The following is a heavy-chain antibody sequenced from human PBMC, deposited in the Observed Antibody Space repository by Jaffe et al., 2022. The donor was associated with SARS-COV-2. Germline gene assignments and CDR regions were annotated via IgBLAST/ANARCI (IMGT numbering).Heavy chain of an antibody. V-gene: IGHV3-74*01. CDR1: GFTLSTYW. J-gene: IGHJ4*02. CDR3: ATQSSSPNGAY. Sequence: EVQLVESGGGLVQPGGSLRLSCAASGFTLSTYWMHWVRQAPGKGLVFVSLINTDGSTIIYADSVKGRFTVSRDNAKNTLYLQMNSLRAEDTAVYYCATQSSSPNGAYWGQGTLVTVSS. D-gene: IGHD6-6*01. CDR2: INTDGSTI.